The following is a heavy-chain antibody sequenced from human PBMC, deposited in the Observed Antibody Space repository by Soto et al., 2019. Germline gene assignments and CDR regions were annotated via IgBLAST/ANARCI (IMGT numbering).Heavy chain of an antibody. D-gene: IGHD7-27*01. CDR3: AKGGLLTGVAYFDY. J-gene: IGHJ4*02. Sequence: EVQLLESGGGLVQPGGSLRLSCAASGFTFSSYAMSWVRQAPGKGLEWVPTISGSGGSTCYADSVKGRFTISRDNSKNTLYLQINNPRAEDTAVYYCAKGGLLTGVAYFDYWGQGTLVTVSS. V-gene: IGHV3-23*01. CDR2: ISGSGGST. CDR1: GFTFSSYA.